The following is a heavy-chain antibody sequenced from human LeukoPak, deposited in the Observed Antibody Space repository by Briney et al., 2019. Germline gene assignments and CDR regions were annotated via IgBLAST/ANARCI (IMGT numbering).Heavy chain of an antibody. CDR1: GYTFTGYY. J-gene: IGHJ4*02. V-gene: IGHV1-2*02. CDR3: AREGRSSSSPFDY. Sequence: GASVTVSCKASGYTFTGYYMHWVRQAPGQGLEWMGWINPSSGGTNYAQKFQGRVTMTRDTSISTAYMELSRLRSDDTAVYYCAREGRSSSSPFDYWGQGTLVTVSS. CDR2: INPSSGGT. D-gene: IGHD6-6*01.